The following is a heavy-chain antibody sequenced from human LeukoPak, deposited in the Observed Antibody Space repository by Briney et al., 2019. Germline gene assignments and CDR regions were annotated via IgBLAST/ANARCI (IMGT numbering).Heavy chain of an antibody. CDR3: VKDRTGTYTLDY. J-gene: IGHJ4*02. Sequence: GRSLRLSCAATGFTFSNYAIHWGRQALGKGLEWVAFISDDGSRQHYADSVKGRFTISRDNSKNTLNLQMNSLRAEDTAVYYCVKDRTGTYTLDYRGQGTLVTVSS. CDR1: GFTFSNYA. V-gene: IGHV3-30-3*01. CDR2: ISDDGSRQ. D-gene: IGHD3-10*01.